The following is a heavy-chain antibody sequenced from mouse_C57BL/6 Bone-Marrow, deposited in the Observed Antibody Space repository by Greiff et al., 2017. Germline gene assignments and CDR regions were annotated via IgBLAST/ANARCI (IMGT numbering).Heavy chain of an antibody. J-gene: IGHJ4*01. CDR2: IYPGDGDT. D-gene: IGHD1-1*01. Sequence: QVQLQQSGPELVKPGASVKISCKASGYAFSSSWMNWVKQRPGKGLEWIGRIYPGDGDTNYNGKFKGNATLTADKSSSTAYMQLSSLTSEDSAVYFCARSGDYGSSYDYYAMDYWGQGTSVTVSS. V-gene: IGHV1-82*01. CDR3: ARSGDYGSSYDYYAMDY. CDR1: GYAFSSSW.